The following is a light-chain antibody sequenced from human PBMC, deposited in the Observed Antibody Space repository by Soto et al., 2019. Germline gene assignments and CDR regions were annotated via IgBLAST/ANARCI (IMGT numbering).Light chain of an antibody. CDR3: QQYGSS. CDR1: QSVSSSY. CDR2: GAS. J-gene: IGKJ3*01. Sequence: ELVLTQSPGTLSLSPGERATLSCRASQSVSSSYLAWYQQKPGQAPRLLIYGASSRATGIPDRFSGSGSGTDFTLTISRLEPEDFAVYYCQQYGSSFGPGTKVDMK. V-gene: IGKV3-20*01.